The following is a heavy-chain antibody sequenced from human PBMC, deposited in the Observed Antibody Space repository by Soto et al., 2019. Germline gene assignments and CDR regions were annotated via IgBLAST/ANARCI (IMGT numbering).Heavy chain of an antibody. CDR2: INAGNGNT. J-gene: IGHJ4*02. V-gene: IGHV1-3*05. CDR3: ARAVAVPADFDY. Sequence: QVQLVQSGAEEKKPGASVKVSCKASGDTFTGYAFHWVRQAPGQRLEWMGWINAGNGNTKYSQKFQGRVTITRDTSASTAYMELSSLRYEDTAVYYCARAVAVPADFDYWGQGTLVTVSS. CDR1: GDTFTGYA. D-gene: IGHD6-19*01.